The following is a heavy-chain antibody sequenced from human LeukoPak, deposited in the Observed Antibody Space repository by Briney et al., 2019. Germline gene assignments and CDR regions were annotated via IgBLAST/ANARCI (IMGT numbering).Heavy chain of an antibody. J-gene: IGHJ5*02. CDR3: ARPNDFSWFDP. CDR1: GYTFTAYY. CDR2: ISPNSGGT. Sequence: APVKVSCKTSGYTFTAYYIHWVRQAPGQGLEWMGWISPNSGGTNYAQKFQGRVTMTRDTSISTAYMELSRLRSDDTAVYYCARPNDFSWFDPWGQGTLVTVSS. V-gene: IGHV1-2*02. D-gene: IGHD3-3*01.